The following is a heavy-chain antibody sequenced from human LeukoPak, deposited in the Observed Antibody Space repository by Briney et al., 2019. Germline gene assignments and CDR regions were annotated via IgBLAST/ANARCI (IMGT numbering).Heavy chain of an antibody. CDR2: IYHSGST. CDR3: ARDLVEQWLVTGSFDY. J-gene: IGHJ4*02. Sequence: PSETLXLTCTVSGGSISSGGYYWSWIRQPPGKGLEWIGYIYHSGSTYYNPSLKSRVTISVDRSKNQFSLKLSSVTAADTAVYYCARDLVEQWLVTGSFDYWGQGTLVTVSS. V-gene: IGHV4-30-2*01. D-gene: IGHD6-19*01. CDR1: GGSISSGGYY.